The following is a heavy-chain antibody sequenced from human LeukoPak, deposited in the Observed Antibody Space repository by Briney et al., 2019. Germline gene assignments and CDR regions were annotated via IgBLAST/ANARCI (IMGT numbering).Heavy chain of an antibody. CDR3: AGRGHRYSRD. Sequence: SETLSLTCTVSGDSFSSGYWTWIRQSPGKGLEWIGYISDSGVTHYNPSLKSRLTISVDRTNNKFSLNLHSVTAADTAVYYCAGRGHRYSRDWGQGILVTVSS. CDR1: GDSFSSGY. V-gene: IGHV4-4*09. J-gene: IGHJ1*01. CDR2: ISDSGVT. D-gene: IGHD2-15*01.